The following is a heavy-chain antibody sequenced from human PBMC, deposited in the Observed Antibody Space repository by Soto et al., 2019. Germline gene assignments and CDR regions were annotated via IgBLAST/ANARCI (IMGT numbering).Heavy chain of an antibody. CDR2: IWYDGSNK. D-gene: IGHD6-6*01. CDR3: ARGGIRSSSPGGDYYYYYMDV. V-gene: IGHV3-33*01. Sequence: GGSLRLSCAASGFTFSSYGMHWVRQAPGKGLEWVAVIWYDGSNKYYADSVKGRFTISRDNSKNTLYLQMNSLRAEDTAVYYCARGGIRSSSPGGDYYYYYMDVWGKGTTVTVSS. CDR1: GFTFSSYG. J-gene: IGHJ6*03.